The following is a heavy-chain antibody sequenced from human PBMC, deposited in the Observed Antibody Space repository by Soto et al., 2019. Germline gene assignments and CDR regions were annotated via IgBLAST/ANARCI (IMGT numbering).Heavy chain of an antibody. J-gene: IGHJ6*02. D-gene: IGHD3-10*01. Sequence: EVQLVESGGGLVQPGGSLRLSCAASGFSFSSYAMHWVRQAPGKGLEYVSVISPNGGSTYHSDSVKDRFTISRDNSKKTLYLQMGSLRAEDMAVYYCARAGFYYGSGSYGYGMDFWGQGTAVTVSS. CDR2: ISPNGGST. CDR1: GFSFSSYA. V-gene: IGHV3-64*07. CDR3: ARAGFYYGSGSYGYGMDF.